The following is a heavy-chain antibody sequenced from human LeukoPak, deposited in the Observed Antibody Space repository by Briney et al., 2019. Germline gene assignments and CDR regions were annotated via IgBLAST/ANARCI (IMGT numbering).Heavy chain of an antibody. V-gene: IGHV4-4*07. J-gene: IGHJ4*02. CDR1: GGSISSYY. D-gene: IGHD6-13*01. CDR3: ARDSPSSSWYVSQDY. CDR2: IYTSGST. Sequence: PSETLSLTCTVSGGSISSYYWSWIRQPAGKGLEWIGRIYTSGSTNYNPSLKSRVTMSVDTSKNQFSPKLSSVTAADTAVYYCARDSPSSSWYVSQDYWGQGTLVTVSS.